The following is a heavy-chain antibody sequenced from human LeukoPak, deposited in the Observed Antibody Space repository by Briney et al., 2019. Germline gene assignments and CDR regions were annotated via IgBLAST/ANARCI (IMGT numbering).Heavy chain of an antibody. CDR2: FIPIFGTA. J-gene: IGHJ4*02. CDR3: ARDLGITGTYDNYCFDY. V-gene: IGHV1-69*05. CDR1: GGTSSSYA. Sequence: SVTVSCKASGGTSSSYAISWVRQAPGQGLQWMGRFIPIFGTANYAQKFQGRVSITTDESTSTAYMQLSSLRSEDTAVYYCARDLGITGTYDNYCFDYWGQGTLVTVSS. D-gene: IGHD1-20*01.